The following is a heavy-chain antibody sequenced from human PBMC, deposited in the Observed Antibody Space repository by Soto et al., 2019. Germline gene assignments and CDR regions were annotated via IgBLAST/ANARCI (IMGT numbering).Heavy chain of an antibody. CDR1: GYTFSNFW. V-gene: IGHV5-51*01. J-gene: IGHJ4*02. Sequence: GESLKISCQSSGYTFSNFWIGWVRQLPGKGLEWMGIIYPGDHETRYSPSFHGKVTISADRSINTAYLQWNSLEASDTAFYFCARSPRSSPYFDYWGQGALVTVS. D-gene: IGHD6-13*01. CDR3: ARSPRSSPYFDY. CDR2: IYPGDHET.